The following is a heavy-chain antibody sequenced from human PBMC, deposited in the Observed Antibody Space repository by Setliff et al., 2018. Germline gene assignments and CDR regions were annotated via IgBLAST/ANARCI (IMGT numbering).Heavy chain of an antibody. D-gene: IGHD5-18*01. J-gene: IGHJ6*03. CDR2: TIPMFGTT. CDR1: GYNFITFG. Sequence: SVKVSCKTSGYNFITFGISWVRQAPGQGLEWMGGTIPMFGTTEYAQKFQGRLTIITDESTSTAYMELRSLRTEDTAVYYCAREGVDTRSSTDYRYYMDVWGKGTTVTVSS. V-gene: IGHV1-69*05. CDR3: AREGVDTRSSTDYRYYMDV.